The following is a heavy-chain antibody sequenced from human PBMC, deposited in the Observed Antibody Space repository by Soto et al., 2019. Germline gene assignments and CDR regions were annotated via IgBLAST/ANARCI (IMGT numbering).Heavy chain of an antibody. CDR3: ARDGGVQARFDP. J-gene: IGHJ5*02. CDR2: INLGDGSR. CDR1: GYTFTRYN. V-gene: IGHV1-3*01. D-gene: IGHD2-8*02. Sequence: ASVKVSCKTPGYTFTRYNIHWVRQAPGQRLEWMGWINLGDGSRRYAQKLQGRVTMTTDTSTSTAYMELRSLRSDDTAVYYCARDGGVQARFDPWGQGTLVTVSS.